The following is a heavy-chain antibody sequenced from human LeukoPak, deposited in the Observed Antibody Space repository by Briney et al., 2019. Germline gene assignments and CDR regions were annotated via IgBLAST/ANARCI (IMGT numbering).Heavy chain of an antibody. D-gene: IGHD3-3*01. V-gene: IGHV3-23*01. Sequence: PGGSLRLSCAASGFTFSSYAMSWVRQAPGKGLEWVSAISGSGGSTYYADSVKGRFTISRDNAKNSLYLQMNSLRAEDTAVYYCARDVPPRSDFGVDYWGQGTLVTVSS. CDR1: GFTFSSYA. CDR3: ARDVPPRSDFGVDY. J-gene: IGHJ4*02. CDR2: ISGSGGST.